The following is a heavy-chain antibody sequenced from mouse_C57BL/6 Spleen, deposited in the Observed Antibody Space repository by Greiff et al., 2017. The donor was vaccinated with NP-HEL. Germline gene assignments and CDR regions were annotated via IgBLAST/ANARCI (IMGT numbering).Heavy chain of an antibody. Sequence: VQLQQSGPELVKPGASVKMSCKASGYTFTDYNMHWVKQSHGKSLEWIGYINPNNGGTSYNQKFKGKATLTVNKSSSTAYMELRSLTSEDSAVYYCARRSTGLYYAMDYWGQGTSVTVSS. CDR3: ARRSTGLYYAMDY. CDR1: GYTFTDYN. J-gene: IGHJ4*01. CDR2: INPNNGGT. V-gene: IGHV1-22*01. D-gene: IGHD4-1*01.